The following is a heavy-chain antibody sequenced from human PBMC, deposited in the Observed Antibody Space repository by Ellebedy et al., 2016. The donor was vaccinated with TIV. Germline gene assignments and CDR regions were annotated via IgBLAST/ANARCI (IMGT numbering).Heavy chain of an antibody. V-gene: IGHV3-74*01. CDR2: INVDGSTT. Sequence: GESLKISCAASGFTFNSYWMVWVRQAPGKGLVWVSHINVDGSTTTYADSVEGRFTISRDNAKNTLYLHVNSLRVEDTAVYFCARRSPSGYDPFFDYWGQGTLVAVSS. CDR3: ARRSPSGYDPFFDY. CDR1: GFTFNSYW. J-gene: IGHJ4*02. D-gene: IGHD5-12*01.